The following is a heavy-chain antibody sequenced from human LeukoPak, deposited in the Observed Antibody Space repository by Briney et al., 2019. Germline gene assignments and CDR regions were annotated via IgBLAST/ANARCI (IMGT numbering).Heavy chain of an antibody. J-gene: IGHJ4*02. Sequence: GGSLRLSCAASGFTFSSYAMSWVRQAPGKGLEWVSYISSSGSTIYYADSVKGRFTTSRDNAKNSLYLQMNSLRAEDTAAYYCARDLSGTMVRGFFDYWGQGTLVTVSS. V-gene: IGHV3-48*04. D-gene: IGHD3-10*01. CDR3: ARDLSGTMVRGFFDY. CDR2: ISSSGSTI. CDR1: GFTFSSYA.